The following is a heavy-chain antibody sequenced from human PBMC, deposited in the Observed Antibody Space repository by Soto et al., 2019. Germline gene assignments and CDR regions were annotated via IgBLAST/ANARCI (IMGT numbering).Heavy chain of an antibody. CDR2: IYHSGNT. D-gene: IGHD3-10*01. J-gene: IGHJ4*02. CDR1: GGSISSGTW. V-gene: IGHV4-4*02. Sequence: QVQLQESGPGLVKPSGTLSLTCAVSGGSISSGTWWSWVRQPPGRGLEWIGEIYHSGNTNFNPSVKSRVTISVDTSKNQFSLTVSSVTAADTAIYYCARASASSKLRGVVINWGQGTLVTVSS. CDR3: ARASASSKLRGVVIN.